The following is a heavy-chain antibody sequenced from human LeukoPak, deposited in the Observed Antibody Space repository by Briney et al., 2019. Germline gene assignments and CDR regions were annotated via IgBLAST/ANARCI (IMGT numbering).Heavy chain of an antibody. CDR3: ARAFRYYMDV. Sequence: PGGTLRLSCAVSGLTSNNYGMTWVRQAPGKGLEWVSSISNSATRTFYADSVKGRFTISRDNSKNTLYLQMNSLRAEDTAVYYCARAFRYYMDVWGKGTTVTISS. J-gene: IGHJ6*03. CDR1: GLTSNNYG. CDR2: ISNSATRT. V-gene: IGHV3-23*01.